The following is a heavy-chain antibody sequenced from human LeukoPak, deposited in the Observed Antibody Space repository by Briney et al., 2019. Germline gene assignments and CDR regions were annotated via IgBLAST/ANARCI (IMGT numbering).Heavy chain of an antibody. Sequence: SETLSLTCAVSGGSFSGYYWSWIRQPPGKGLEWIGEINHSGSTNYNPSLKSRVTISVDTSKNQFSLKLSSVTAADTAVYYCANLGKYCRGFSCYKWGQGTLVTVSS. CDR1: GGSFSGYY. V-gene: IGHV4-34*01. CDR3: ANLGKYCRGFSCYK. D-gene: IGHD2-2*02. J-gene: IGHJ4*02. CDR2: INHSGST.